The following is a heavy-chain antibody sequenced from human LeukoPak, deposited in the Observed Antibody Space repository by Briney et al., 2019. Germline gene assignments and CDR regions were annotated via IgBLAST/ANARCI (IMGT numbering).Heavy chain of an antibody. CDR3: ARTNLLRSRAVWWFDP. D-gene: IGHD1-14*01. V-gene: IGHV5-51*01. Sequence: GESLKISCKGSGYSFTSYWIGWVRQMPGKGLEWMGIIYPGDSDTRYSPSFQGQVTISADKSISTAYLQWSSLKASDTAMYYCARTNLLRSRAVWWFDPWGQGTLVTVSS. CDR1: GYSFTSYW. J-gene: IGHJ5*02. CDR2: IYPGDSDT.